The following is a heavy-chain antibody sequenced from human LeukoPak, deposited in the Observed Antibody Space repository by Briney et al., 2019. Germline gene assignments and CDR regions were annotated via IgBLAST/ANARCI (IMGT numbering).Heavy chain of an antibody. CDR2: ITPYNENT. CDR3: ARETKDGVFFDY. CDR1: GYIFTKYD. J-gene: IGHJ4*02. Sequence: ASVKVSCKTSGYIFTKYDISWVRQAPGQGPEWMGWITPYNENTKSAPKFQGGVTMTTDTSTSTVYMELRGLTSNDTAVYYCARETKDGVFFDYWGQGSLVIVSS. V-gene: IGHV1-18*01.